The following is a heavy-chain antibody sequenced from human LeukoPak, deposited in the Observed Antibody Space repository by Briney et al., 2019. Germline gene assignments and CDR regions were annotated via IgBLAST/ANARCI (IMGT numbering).Heavy chain of an antibody. CDR1: GGSISSSGYY. Sequence: TSETLSLTCTVSGGSISSSGYYWGWIRQPPGKGLEWIGSIYYSGSTYYNPSLKSRVTISVDTSKNQFSLKLSSVTAADTAVYYCARGRPGAIVVVAATGDFDYWGQGTLVTVSS. D-gene: IGHD2-15*01. CDR2: IYYSGST. V-gene: IGHV4-39*07. CDR3: ARGRPGAIVVVAATGDFDY. J-gene: IGHJ4*02.